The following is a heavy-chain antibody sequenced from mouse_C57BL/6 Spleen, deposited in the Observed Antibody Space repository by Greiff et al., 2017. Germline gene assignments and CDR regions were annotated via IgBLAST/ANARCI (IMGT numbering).Heavy chain of an antibody. Sequence: ESGPGLVKPSQSLSLTCSVTGYSITSGYYWNWIRQFPGNKLEWMGYISYDGSNNYNPSLKNRISITRDISKNQFFLKLNSVTTEDTATYYCARDYGSLDYWGQGTTLTVSS. J-gene: IGHJ2*01. V-gene: IGHV3-6*01. CDR1: GYSITSGYY. CDR2: ISYDGSN. CDR3: ARDYGSLDY. D-gene: IGHD1-1*01.